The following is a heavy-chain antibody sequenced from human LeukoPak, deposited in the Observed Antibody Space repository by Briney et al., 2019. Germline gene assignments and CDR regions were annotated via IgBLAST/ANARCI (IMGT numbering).Heavy chain of an antibody. CDR2: ISSSTSYI. D-gene: IGHD6-6*01. Sequence: GGSLRLSCAASGFTFGSYSMNWVRQAPGKGLEWVSSISSSTSYIYYADSVKGRFTISRDNAKNSLYLQMNSLRAEDTAVYYCASEYSSSSGLDYWGQGTLVTVSS. J-gene: IGHJ4*02. CDR1: GFTFGSYS. V-gene: IGHV3-21*01. CDR3: ASEYSSSSGLDY.